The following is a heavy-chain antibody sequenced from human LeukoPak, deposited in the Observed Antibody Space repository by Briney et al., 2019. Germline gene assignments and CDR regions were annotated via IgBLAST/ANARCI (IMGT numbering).Heavy chain of an antibody. D-gene: IGHD2-2*01. V-gene: IGHV6-1*01. Sequence: SQTLSLTCAISGDSVSSNNSAWNWIRQSPSRGLEWLGRTYYRSKWYNDYAVSVKSRITINPDTSKNQFSLQLNSVTPEDTAVYYCARDLRGFLVPAVTQPYWYFDLWGRGTLVSVSS. J-gene: IGHJ2*01. CDR1: GDSVSSNNSA. CDR2: TYYRSKWYN. CDR3: ARDLRGFLVPAVTQPYWYFDL.